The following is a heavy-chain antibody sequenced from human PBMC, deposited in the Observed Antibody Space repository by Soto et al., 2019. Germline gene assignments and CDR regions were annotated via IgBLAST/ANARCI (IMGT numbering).Heavy chain of an antibody. J-gene: IGHJ4*02. CDR3: ARAIITATGTSGFDS. V-gene: IGHV4-30-4*08. D-gene: IGHD6-13*01. CDR2: VYYSESA. CDR1: GGSIRSSDYY. Sequence: QVQLQESGPGLVQPSQTLSLTCTVSGGSIRSSDYYWSWIRQPPGKGLEWIGYVYYSESAYYNPSLQSRGLISIDTSKNQFSLTLSSVTAADTAVYYCARAIITATGTSGFDSWGQGTLVTVSS.